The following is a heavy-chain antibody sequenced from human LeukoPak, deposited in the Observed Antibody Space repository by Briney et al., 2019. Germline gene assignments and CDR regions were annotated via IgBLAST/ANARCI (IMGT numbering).Heavy chain of an antibody. CDR3: ARRNTAMVAGLDY. V-gene: IGHV1-8*01. CDR1: GYTFTTYD. Sequence: PAASVKVSCKASGYTFTTYDINWVRQATGQGLEWMGWMNPNSGNTGYAQKFQGRVTMTRNTSISTAFMELSGLRSEDTAVYFCARRNTAMVAGLDYWGQGSLVTVSS. J-gene: IGHJ4*02. D-gene: IGHD5-18*01. CDR2: MNPNSGNT.